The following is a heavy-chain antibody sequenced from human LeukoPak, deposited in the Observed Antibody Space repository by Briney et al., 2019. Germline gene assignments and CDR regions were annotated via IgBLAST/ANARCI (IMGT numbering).Heavy chain of an antibody. Sequence: GRSLRLSCAASGFSFEDYAMHWVRQAPGKGLEWVSGISWNSGNMGYADSVKGRFTISRDNAKNSLYLQMNSLRAEDTALYYCTKDKGGHGSGSYIWAGMDVWGQGTTVTVSS. D-gene: IGHD3-10*01. CDR3: TKDKGGHGSGSYIWAGMDV. J-gene: IGHJ6*02. CDR2: ISWNSGNM. V-gene: IGHV3-9*01. CDR1: GFSFEDYA.